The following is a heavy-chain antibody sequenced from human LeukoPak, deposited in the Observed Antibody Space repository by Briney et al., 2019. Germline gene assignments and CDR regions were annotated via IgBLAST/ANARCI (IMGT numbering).Heavy chain of an antibody. Sequence: PGRSLRLSCAASGFTFSSYGMHWVRQAPGKGLEWVAVISYDGSNKYYVDSVKGRFTISRDNSKNTLYLQMNSLRAEDTAVYYCAKDLPGALDYWGQGTLVTVSS. CDR3: AKDLPGALDY. V-gene: IGHV3-30*18. CDR2: ISYDGSNK. D-gene: IGHD3-10*01. CDR1: GFTFSSYG. J-gene: IGHJ4*02.